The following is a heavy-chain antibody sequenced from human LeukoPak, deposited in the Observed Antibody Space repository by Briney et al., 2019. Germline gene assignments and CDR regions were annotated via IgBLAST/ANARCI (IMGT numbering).Heavy chain of an antibody. Sequence: GGFLRLSCAASGFTFSSYAMHWVRQAPGKGLEWVAVISYNGSNKYYADSVKGRFTISRDNSKNTLYLQMNSLRAEDTAVYYCARGASLGYCSSTSCPLSDYWGQGTLVTVSS. CDR1: GFTFSSYA. J-gene: IGHJ4*02. CDR3: ARGASLGYCSSTSCPLSDY. CDR2: ISYNGSNK. V-gene: IGHV3-30*17. D-gene: IGHD2-2*01.